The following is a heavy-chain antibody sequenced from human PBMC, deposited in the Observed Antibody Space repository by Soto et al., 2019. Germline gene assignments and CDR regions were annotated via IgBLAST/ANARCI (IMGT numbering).Heavy chain of an antibody. V-gene: IGHV3-23*01. D-gene: IGHD3-10*01. CDR3: AKDPQYVLLWFGESTYFQH. CDR1: GFTFSSYA. Sequence: GGSLRLSCAASGFTFSSYAMSWVRQAPGKGLEWVSAISGSGGSTYYADSVKGRFTISRDNSKNTLYLQMNSLRAEDTAVYYCAKDPQYVLLWFGESTYFQHWGQGTLVTVSS. CDR2: ISGSGGST. J-gene: IGHJ1*01.